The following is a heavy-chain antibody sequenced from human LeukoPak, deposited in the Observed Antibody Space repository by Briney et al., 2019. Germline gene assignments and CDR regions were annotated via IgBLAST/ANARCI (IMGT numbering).Heavy chain of an antibody. Sequence: GESLKISCKGSGYSFTSYWIGWVRQMPGKGLEWMGIIYPGDSDTRYSPSFQGQVTISADKSISTAYLQWSSLKASDTAMYYCARLSYNWNDRGFNWFDPWGQGTLVTVSS. CDR1: GYSFTSYW. D-gene: IGHD1-1*01. CDR2: IYPGDSDT. J-gene: IGHJ5*02. V-gene: IGHV5-51*01. CDR3: ARLSYNWNDRGFNWFDP.